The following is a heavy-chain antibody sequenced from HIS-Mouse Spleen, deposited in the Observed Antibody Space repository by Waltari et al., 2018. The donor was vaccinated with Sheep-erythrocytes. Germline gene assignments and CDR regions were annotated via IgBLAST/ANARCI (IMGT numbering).Heavy chain of an antibody. CDR2: ISWDGGST. V-gene: IGHV3-43D*03. D-gene: IGHD5-12*01. Sequence: EVQLVESGGVVVQPGGSLRLSCAASGFTFDAYALHWVRQAPGKGLEWVSLISWDGGSTYYADSVKGRFTISRDNSKNSLYLQMNSLRAEDTALYYCAKDKFVGYSGYYFDYWGQGTLVTVSS. CDR1: GFTFDAYA. CDR3: AKDKFVGYSGYYFDY. J-gene: IGHJ4*02.